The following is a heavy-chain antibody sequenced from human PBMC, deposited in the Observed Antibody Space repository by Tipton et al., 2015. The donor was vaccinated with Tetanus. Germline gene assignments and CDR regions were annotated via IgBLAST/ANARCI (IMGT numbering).Heavy chain of an antibody. CDR2: ISGSGGST. CDR1: GFTFTSYA. V-gene: IGHV3-23*01. D-gene: IGHD2-15*01. J-gene: IGHJ6*02. CDR3: AKDHGPEMTSVAATRYYYYGMDV. Sequence: SLRLSCAASGFTFTSYAMSWVRQAPGKGLEWVSVISGSGGSTYYADSVKGRFTISRDNSKNTLYLQMNSLRAEDTAVYYCAKDHGPEMTSVAATRYYYYGMDVWGQGTTVTVSS.